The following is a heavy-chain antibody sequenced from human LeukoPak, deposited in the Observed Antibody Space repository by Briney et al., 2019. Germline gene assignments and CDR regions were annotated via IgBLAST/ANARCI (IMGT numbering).Heavy chain of an antibody. J-gene: IGHJ4*02. CDR1: GFTFSSYG. CDR2: ISYDGSNK. CDR3: AKRPLGYCSGDSCYFDY. Sequence: TGGSLRLSCAASGFTFSSYGMHWVRQAPGKGLEWVAVISYDGSNKYYADSVKGRFTISRDNSKNTLYLQMNSLRAEDTAVYYCAKRPLGYCSGDSCYFDYWGQGTQVTVSS. D-gene: IGHD2-15*01. V-gene: IGHV3-30*18.